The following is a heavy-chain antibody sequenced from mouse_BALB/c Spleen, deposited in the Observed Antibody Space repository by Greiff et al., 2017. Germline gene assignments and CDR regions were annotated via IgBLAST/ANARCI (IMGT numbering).Heavy chain of an antibody. J-gene: IGHJ4*01. V-gene: IGHV5-6-5*01. CDR2: ISSGGST. CDR3: ASGRSYGSSYYAMDY. D-gene: IGHD1-1*01. Sequence: EVMLVESGGGLVKPGGSLKLSCAASGFTFSSYAMSWVRQTPEKRLEWVASISSGGSTYYHDSVKGRFTISRDNARNILYLQMSSLRSEDTAMYYFASGRSYGSSYYAMDYWGQGTSVTVSS. CDR1: GFTFSSYA.